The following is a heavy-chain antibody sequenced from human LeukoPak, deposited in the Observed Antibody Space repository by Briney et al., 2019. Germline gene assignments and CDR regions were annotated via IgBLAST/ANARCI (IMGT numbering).Heavy chain of an antibody. Sequence: QTSETLSLTCAVYGGSFSGYCWSWIRQPPGKGLEWIGEINHSGSTNYNPSLKSRVTISVDTSKNQFSLKLSSVTAADTAVYYCARAVYSGSYRLDYWGQGTLVTVSS. D-gene: IGHD1-26*01. CDR1: GGSFSGYC. J-gene: IGHJ4*02. CDR3: ARAVYSGSYRLDY. V-gene: IGHV4-34*01. CDR2: INHSGST.